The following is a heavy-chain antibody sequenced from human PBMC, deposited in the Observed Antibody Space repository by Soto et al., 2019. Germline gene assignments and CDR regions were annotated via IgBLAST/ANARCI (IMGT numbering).Heavy chain of an antibody. D-gene: IGHD3-10*01. J-gene: IGHJ4*02. CDR2: IYHSGNT. CDR3: ARSWGEGRVDY. V-gene: IGHV4-4*02. CDR1: GGSISSSNW. Sequence: QVQLQESGPGLVKPSGTLSLTCAVSGGSISSSNWLSWVRQPPGKGLEWIGEIYHSGNTNYNPSLKRLVTMAEEKPRNQFSLKLSSGTAAHTAVSYWARSWGEGRVDYWGQGTLVTVSS.